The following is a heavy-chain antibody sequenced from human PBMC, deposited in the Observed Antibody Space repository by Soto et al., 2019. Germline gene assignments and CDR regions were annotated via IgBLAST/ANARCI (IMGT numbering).Heavy chain of an antibody. CDR2: LDYSGST. CDR3: SRQLRQVAGGGNGWCVFDP. J-gene: IGHJ5*02. D-gene: IGHD2-8*01. CDR1: GGSISSSSYY. V-gene: IGHV4-39*01. Sequence: QLQLQASGPGLVKPSETLSLTCTVSGGSISSSSYYWGWIRQPPAKGLEWIGSLDYSGSTYYNPSLKRRVTISVYTSKTQLSLKRGSVMAADAGVDYGSRQLRQVAGGGNGWCVFDPLGQGTMVTVSS.